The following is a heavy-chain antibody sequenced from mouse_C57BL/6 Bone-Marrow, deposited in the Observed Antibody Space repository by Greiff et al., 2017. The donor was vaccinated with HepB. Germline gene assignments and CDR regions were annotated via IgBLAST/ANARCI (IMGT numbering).Heavy chain of an antibody. CDR2: INPYNGDT. Sequence: VQLQQSGPELVKPGASVKISCKASGYSFTGYFMNWVKQSHGKSLEWIGRINPYNGDTFYNQKFKGKATLTVDKSSSTAHMELLSRTSEDFAVYWFGWFVDYCDEWCADWGQGTLATPPA. V-gene: IGHV1-37*01. CDR1: GYSFTGYF. CDR3: GWFVDYCDEWCAD. J-gene: IGHJ3*01. D-gene: IGHD2-3*01.